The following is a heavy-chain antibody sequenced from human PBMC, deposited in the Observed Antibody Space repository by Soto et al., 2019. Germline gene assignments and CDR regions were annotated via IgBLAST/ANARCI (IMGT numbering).Heavy chain of an antibody. Sequence: GESLKISCKGSGYSFTSYWIGWVRQMPGKGLEWMGIIYPGDSDTRYSPSFQGQVTISADKSISTAYLQWSSLKASDTAMYYCARRIITSSGYYTDAFDIWGQGTMVTVSS. V-gene: IGHV5-51*01. J-gene: IGHJ3*02. CDR3: ARRIITSSGYYTDAFDI. CDR2: IYPGDSDT. CDR1: GYSFTSYW. D-gene: IGHD3-22*01.